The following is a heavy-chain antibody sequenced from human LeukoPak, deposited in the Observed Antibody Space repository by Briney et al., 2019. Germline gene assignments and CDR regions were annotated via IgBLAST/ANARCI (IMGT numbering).Heavy chain of an antibody. J-gene: IGHJ4*02. D-gene: IGHD5-12*01. Sequence: SETLSLTCAVSGGSISSSNWWSWVREPPAKGLEWIGEIYHSGSTNYNPSLKSRVTISVDKSKNQFSLKLSSVTAADTAVYYCARDSRDSGYDAFDYWGQGTLVTVSS. CDR3: ARDSRDSGYDAFDY. CDR2: IYHSGST. CDR1: GGSISSSNW. V-gene: IGHV4-4*02.